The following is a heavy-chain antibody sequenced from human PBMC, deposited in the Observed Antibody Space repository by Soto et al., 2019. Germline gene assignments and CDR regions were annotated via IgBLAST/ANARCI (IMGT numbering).Heavy chain of an antibody. D-gene: IGHD2-2*01. CDR1: GGTFSSYA. V-gene: IGHV1-69*13. Sequence: GGSVKVSCKASGGTFSSYAITLVRQAPGQGLEWVGGIIPIFGPTNYAQRFQGRLTITADESTSTAYMVLSSLRSDDTAVYYCARDGNIVVVPAALDRTYGMDVWGQGTTVTVSS. CDR3: ARDGNIVVVPAALDRTYGMDV. CDR2: IIPIFGPT. J-gene: IGHJ6*01.